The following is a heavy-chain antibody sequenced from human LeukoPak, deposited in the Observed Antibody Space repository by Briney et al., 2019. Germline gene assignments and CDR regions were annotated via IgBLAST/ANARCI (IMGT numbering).Heavy chain of an antibody. V-gene: IGHV3-23*01. Sequence: GGSLRLSCAASGFTFSSYAMSWVRQAPGKGLEWVSTINASEGSTFYADSVKGRFTISRDNSKNTLYLQMNSLRAEDTAVYFCAKDLYGDYVGDYWGQGTLVTVSS. CDR2: INASEGST. CDR3: AKDLYGDYVGDY. CDR1: GFTFSSYA. J-gene: IGHJ4*02. D-gene: IGHD4-17*01.